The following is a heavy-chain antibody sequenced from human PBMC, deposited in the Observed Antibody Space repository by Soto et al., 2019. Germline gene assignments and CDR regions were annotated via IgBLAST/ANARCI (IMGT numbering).Heavy chain of an antibody. CDR3: AKEGCSGVSCYSRAFDF. J-gene: IGHJ3*01. Sequence: GGSLRLSCAASGFTFSSYAMSWVRQAPGKGLEWVSAISGSGGSTYYADSVKGRFTISRDNSKNTLYLQMNSLRAEDTAVYYCAKEGCSGVSCYSRAFDFRCQGTMVTVSS. D-gene: IGHD2-15*01. CDR1: GFTFSSYA. CDR2: ISGSGGST. V-gene: IGHV3-23*01.